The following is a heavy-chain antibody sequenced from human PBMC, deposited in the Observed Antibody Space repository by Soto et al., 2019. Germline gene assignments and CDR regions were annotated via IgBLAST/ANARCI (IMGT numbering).Heavy chain of an antibody. J-gene: IGHJ4*02. CDR2: IGGTGNTP. V-gene: IGHV3-23*01. CDR3: ARIRQLLFVS. Sequence: VHLSESGGALVQPGGSLRLSCAASGFTFRVYAMSWFRQAPGGGLAWVPAIGGTGNTPYYADSVKGRFTIARDNSRDTLYLQMTSLRVEDTAVYYCARIRQLLFVSWGQGTLVSVSS. CDR1: GFTFRVYA. D-gene: IGHD2-2*01.